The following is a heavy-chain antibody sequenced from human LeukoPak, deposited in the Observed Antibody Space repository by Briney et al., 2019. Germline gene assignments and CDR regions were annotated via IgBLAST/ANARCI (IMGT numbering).Heavy chain of an antibody. CDR2: ISGSLTHI. Sequence: GGSLRLSCVASGFTFSSYSMNWIRQAPGKGLEWVSSISGSLTHIYYADSLRGRFTVSRDNAKNSLYLQMKTLGAEDTAVYSCARDPPGSGCLLHFGCWGEGTVVTVSS. V-gene: IGHV3-21*01. CDR3: ARDPPGSGCLLHFGC. D-gene: IGHD5-12*01. CDR1: GFTFSSYS. J-gene: IGHJ4*02.